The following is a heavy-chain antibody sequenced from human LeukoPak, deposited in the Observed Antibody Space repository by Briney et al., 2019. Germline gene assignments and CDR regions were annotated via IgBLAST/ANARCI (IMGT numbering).Heavy chain of an antibody. Sequence: GGSLRLSCAPSGFTFSRYWMSWVRQAPGKGLEWVALIQSDGSKTYSADSVKGRFTISRDNPRNTLYLQMNRLGPEDTAVYYCAKRYCKSATCRSDMDAWGQGTTVTVSS. CDR3: AKRYCKSATCRSDMDA. CDR1: GFTFSRYW. D-gene: IGHD2-15*01. CDR2: IQSDGSKT. V-gene: IGHV3-30*02. J-gene: IGHJ6*02.